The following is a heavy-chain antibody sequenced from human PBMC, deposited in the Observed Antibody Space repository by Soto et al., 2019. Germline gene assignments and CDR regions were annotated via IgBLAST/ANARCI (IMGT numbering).Heavy chain of an antibody. CDR1: GSRFSNYV. CDR3: ARDGRGKKAGYNGLVSLGY. Sequence: QVQLVQSGAEVKTPGSSLKVSCTVSGSRFSNYVISWVRQAPGHGLEWLGRIIPIFNTTQYAQKFQGRVTITADKSTNTASLELSNLRSDDTAVYYCARDGRGKKAGYNGLVSLGYWGQGTLVTVSS. D-gene: IGHD2-2*02. CDR2: IIPIFNTT. V-gene: IGHV1-69*06. J-gene: IGHJ4*02.